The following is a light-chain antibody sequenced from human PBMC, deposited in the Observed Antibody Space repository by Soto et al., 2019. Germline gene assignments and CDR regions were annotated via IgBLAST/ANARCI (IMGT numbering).Light chain of an antibody. J-gene: IGLJ1*01. Sequence: QSALTQPASVSGSPGQSITISCTGTSSDVGSYNLVSWYQQHPGKAPKLMIYEGSKRPTGVSNRFSGSKSANTASLTISGLQPEDEAEYYWCSYAGSDHRGVFGTGTKLTVL. V-gene: IGLV2-23*01. CDR3: CSYAGSDHRGV. CDR1: SSDVGSYNL. CDR2: EGS.